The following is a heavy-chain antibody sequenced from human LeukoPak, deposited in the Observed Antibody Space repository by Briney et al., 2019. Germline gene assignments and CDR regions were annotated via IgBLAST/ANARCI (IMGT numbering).Heavy chain of an antibody. CDR3: AKDGGWTFDL. CDR1: GFTFSNSG. CDR2: IGRDGTTK. Sequence: GGSLRLSCAASGFTFSNSGMHWVRQAPGKGLEWVAFIGRDGTTKFYADSVKGRFTISGDNSKNTASLQMNSLRTEDTAIYYCAKDGGWTFDLWGRGTMVTVSS. D-gene: IGHD2-15*01. J-gene: IGHJ3*01. V-gene: IGHV3-30*02.